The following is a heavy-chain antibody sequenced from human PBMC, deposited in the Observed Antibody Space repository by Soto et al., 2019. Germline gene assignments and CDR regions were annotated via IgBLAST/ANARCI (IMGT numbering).Heavy chain of an antibody. J-gene: IGHJ3*02. CDR1: GGSISSYY. Sequence: PSETLSLTCTVSGGSISSYYWSWIRQPPGKGLEWIGYIYYSGSTNYNPSLKSRVTISVDTSKNQFSLKLSSVTAADTAVYYCARLVATLSAFDIWGQGTMVTVSS. CDR2: IYYSGST. CDR3: ARLVATLSAFDI. D-gene: IGHD5-12*01. V-gene: IGHV4-59*08.